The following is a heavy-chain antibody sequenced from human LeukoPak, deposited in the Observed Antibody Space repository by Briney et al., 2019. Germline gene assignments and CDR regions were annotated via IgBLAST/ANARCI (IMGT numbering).Heavy chain of an antibody. V-gene: IGHV1-18*01. D-gene: IGHD3-10*01. CDR2: ISAYNGNT. CDR1: GYTFTSYG. Sequence: ASVKVSCKASGYTFTSYGISWVRQAPGQGLEWMGWISAYNGNTNYAQKLQGRVTMTTDTSTSTAYMELRSLRSDDTAVYYCARDYYGSGSYYRTFDPWGQGTLVTVSS. CDR3: ARDYYGSGSYYRTFDP. J-gene: IGHJ5*02.